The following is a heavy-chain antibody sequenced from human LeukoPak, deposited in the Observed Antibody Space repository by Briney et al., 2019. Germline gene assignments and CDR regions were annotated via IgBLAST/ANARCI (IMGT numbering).Heavy chain of an antibody. CDR2: ISWDGDST. D-gene: IGHD3-10*01. Sequence: GGSLRLFCAASGFTFDDYAMHWVRQTPGKGLEWVSLISWDGDSTSYADSVKGRFSISRDNSKSSLYLQMNSLRPEDTALYYCAKDMIYRDAGSYLGGLIDYWGQGTLVTVSS. CDR3: AKDMIYRDAGSYLGGLIDY. CDR1: GFTFDDYA. V-gene: IGHV3-43D*03. J-gene: IGHJ4*02.